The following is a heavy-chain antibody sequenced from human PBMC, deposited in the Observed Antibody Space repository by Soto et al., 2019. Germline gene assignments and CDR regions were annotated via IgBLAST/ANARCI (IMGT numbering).Heavy chain of an antibody. Sequence: EVQLVESGGGLVQPGGSLRLSCATSGFILSDCAMNWVRQAPGKGLEWVSYISSSSSVIDYADSVKGRFTVSRDNARNSLYLQMNSLRAEDTAVYYCARDLSWGPMDVCGKGTTVTVSS. CDR1: GFILSDCA. CDR2: ISSSSSVI. CDR3: ARDLSWGPMDV. D-gene: IGHD3-16*01. V-gene: IGHV3-48*01. J-gene: IGHJ6*04.